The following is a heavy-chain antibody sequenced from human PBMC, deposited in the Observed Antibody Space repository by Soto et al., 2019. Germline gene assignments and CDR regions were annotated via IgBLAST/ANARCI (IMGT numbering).Heavy chain of an antibody. V-gene: IGHV1-3*01. J-gene: IGHJ4*02. CDR2: INAGNGNT. D-gene: IGHD6-13*01. CDR1: GGTFSSYA. CDR3: ARPHFSSSYYFDY. Sequence: ASVKVSCKASGGTFSSYAIRWVRQAPGQRREWMGWINAGNGNTKYSQKFQGRVTITRDTSASTAYMELSSLRSEDTAVYYCARPHFSSSYYFDYWGQGTLVTVSS.